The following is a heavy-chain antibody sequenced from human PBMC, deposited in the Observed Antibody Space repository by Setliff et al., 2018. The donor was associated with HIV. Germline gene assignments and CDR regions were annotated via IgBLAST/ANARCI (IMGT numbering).Heavy chain of an antibody. CDR2: IRSKAYGDTR. V-gene: IGHV3-49*04. J-gene: IGHJ6*03. CDR3: VRDSAVTNMVRGRIDHQYYMDV. Sequence: GGSLRLSCSAFGFTFGDYGINWVRQAPGKGLEWVAFIRSKAYGDTRDYAASVKGRFSISRDDSKSVAYLQMYSLKIEDTAIYYCVRDSAVTNMVRGRIDHQYYMDVWGKGTTVTVSS. CDR1: GFTFGDYG. D-gene: IGHD3-10*01.